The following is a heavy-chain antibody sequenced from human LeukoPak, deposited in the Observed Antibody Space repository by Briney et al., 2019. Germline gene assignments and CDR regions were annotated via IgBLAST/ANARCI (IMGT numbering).Heavy chain of an antibody. D-gene: IGHD2-8*01. Sequence: ASVEVSCKASGYTFTSYYMHWVRHAPGQGLEWMGIINPSGGSTSYAQKFQGRVTMTRDTSTSTVYMELSSLRSKDTAVYYCARADIVLMVYAASFDYWGQGTLVTVSS. CDR2: INPSGGST. J-gene: IGHJ4*02. CDR1: GYTFTSYY. CDR3: ARADIVLMVYAASFDY. V-gene: IGHV1-46*01.